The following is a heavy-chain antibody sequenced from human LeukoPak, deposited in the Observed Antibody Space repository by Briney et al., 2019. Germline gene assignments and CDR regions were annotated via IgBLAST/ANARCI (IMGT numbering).Heavy chain of an antibody. D-gene: IGHD5-18*01. CDR1: GFTFSSYG. J-gene: IGHJ4*02. CDR3: ARGDLDTAMVRRYYFDY. V-gene: IGHV3-30*03. Sequence: GRSLRLSCAASGFTFSSYGMHWVRQAPGKGLEWVAVISYDGSNKYYADSVKGRFTISRDNSKNTLYLQMNSLRAEDTAVYYCARGDLDTAMVRRYYFDYWGQGTLVTVSS. CDR2: ISYDGSNK.